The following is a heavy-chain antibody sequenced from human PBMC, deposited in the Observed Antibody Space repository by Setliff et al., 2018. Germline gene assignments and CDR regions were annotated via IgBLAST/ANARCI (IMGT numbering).Heavy chain of an antibody. Sequence: SVKVSCKASGYTFSSYAISWVRQAPGQGLEWLGWIIPILSTSNYEQKFQGRLTITADESTTTVFMELSGLTGDDTAIYFCARSDLSYCGGDCYFPLDYWGQGTLVTVSS. V-gene: IGHV1-69*13. J-gene: IGHJ4*02. CDR1: GYTFSSYA. CDR3: ARSDLSYCGGDCYFPLDY. CDR2: IIPILSTS. D-gene: IGHD2-21*02.